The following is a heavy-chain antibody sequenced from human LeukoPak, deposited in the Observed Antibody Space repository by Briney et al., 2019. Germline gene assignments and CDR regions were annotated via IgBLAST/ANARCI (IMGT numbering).Heavy chain of an antibody. CDR3: AVLPSGGFDWNFDY. CDR1: GHNFTNYW. CDR2: IYPGDSET. Sequence: GESLKISCKDSGHNFTNYWVGWVRQMPGKGLEWMGIIYPGDSETRYSPSFQGQVTLSADKSISTAYLQWSSLKASDTAIYYCAVLPSGGFDWNFDYWGQGTLVTVSS. D-gene: IGHD1-26*01. V-gene: IGHV5-51*01. J-gene: IGHJ4*02.